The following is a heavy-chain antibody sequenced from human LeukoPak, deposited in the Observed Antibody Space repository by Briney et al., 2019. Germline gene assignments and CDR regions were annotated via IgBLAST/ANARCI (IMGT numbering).Heavy chain of an antibody. J-gene: IGHJ4*02. CDR3: AKDWGSGWYHFDY. D-gene: IGHD6-19*01. CDR2: IWYDGSNK. V-gene: IGHV3-33*06. CDR1: GFTFDSYS. Sequence: GGSLRLSCAASGFTFDSYSMNWVRQAPGKGLEWVAVIWYDGSNKYYADSVKGRFTISRDNSKNTLYLQMNSLRAEDTAVYYCAKDWGSGWYHFDYWGQGTLVTVSS.